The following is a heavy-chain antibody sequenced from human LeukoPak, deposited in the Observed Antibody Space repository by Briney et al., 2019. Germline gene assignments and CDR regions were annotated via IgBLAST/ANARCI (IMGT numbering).Heavy chain of an antibody. CDR3: ARDEYSSSLVSDY. CDR2: ISSSSSTI. CDR1: GFTFSSYS. V-gene: IGHV3-48*01. D-gene: IGHD6-13*01. J-gene: IGHJ4*02. Sequence: PGGSLRLSCAASGFTFSSYSMTWVRQAPGKGLEWVSYISSSSSTIYYADSVKGRFTISRDNAKNSLYLQMNSLRAEDTAVYYCARDEYSSSLVSDYWGQGTLVTVSS.